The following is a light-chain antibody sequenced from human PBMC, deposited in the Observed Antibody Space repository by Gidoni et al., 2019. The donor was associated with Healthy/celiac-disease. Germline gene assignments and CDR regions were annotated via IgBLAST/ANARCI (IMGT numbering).Light chain of an antibody. CDR3: QSYDSRLSAYV. J-gene: IGLJ1*01. CDR1: SSDIGAGYD. CDR2: ANS. Sequence: QSVLTQPPSVSGAPGQTVTISCTGSSSDIGAGYDVHWYQQLPGTAPQLLIYANSNRPSGVPDRFSGSKSGTSASLAITGLQAEDEADYYCQSYDSRLSAYVFGTGTKVTVL. V-gene: IGLV1-40*01.